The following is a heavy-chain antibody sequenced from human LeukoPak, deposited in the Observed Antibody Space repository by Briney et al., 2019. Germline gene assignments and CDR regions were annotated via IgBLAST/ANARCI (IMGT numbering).Heavy chain of an antibody. J-gene: IGHJ4*02. V-gene: IGHV4-39*01. CDR1: GGSISSSSYY. D-gene: IGHD2-15*01. CDR2: IYYSGST. Sequence: SGTLSLTCTVSGGSISSSSYYWGWIRQPPGKGLEWIGSIYYSGSTYYNPSLKSRVTISVDTSKNQFSLKLSSVTAADTAVYYCARPRTSGPETYYFDYWGQGTLVTVSS. CDR3: ARPRTSGPETYYFDY.